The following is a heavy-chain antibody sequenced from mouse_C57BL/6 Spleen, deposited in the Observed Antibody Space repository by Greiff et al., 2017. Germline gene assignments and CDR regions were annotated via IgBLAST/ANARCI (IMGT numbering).Heavy chain of an antibody. J-gene: IGHJ3*01. Sequence: VQLKQSGTVLARPGASVKMSCKTSGYTFTSYWMHWVKQRPGQGLEWIGAIYPGNSDTSYNQKFKGKAKLTAVTSASTAYMELSSLTNEDSAVYYCTVPSYGSRLFAYWGQGTLVTVSA. CDR2: IYPGNSDT. CDR3: TVPSYGSRLFAY. D-gene: IGHD1-1*01. CDR1: GYTFTSYW. V-gene: IGHV1-5*01.